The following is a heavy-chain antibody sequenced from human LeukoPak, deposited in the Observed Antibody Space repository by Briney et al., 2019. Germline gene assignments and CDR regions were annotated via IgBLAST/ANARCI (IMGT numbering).Heavy chain of an antibody. CDR2: IKQDGSEK. CDR3: ASVWSIAAEHFDY. V-gene: IGHV3-7*01. Sequence: PGGSLRLSCAATGFTFSSYWMSWVRQAPGKGPEWVANIKQDGSEKYYVDSVKGRFTISRDNAKNSLYLQMNSLRAEDTAVYYCASVWSIAAEHFDYWGQGTLVTVSS. CDR1: GFTFSSYW. J-gene: IGHJ4*02. D-gene: IGHD6-13*01.